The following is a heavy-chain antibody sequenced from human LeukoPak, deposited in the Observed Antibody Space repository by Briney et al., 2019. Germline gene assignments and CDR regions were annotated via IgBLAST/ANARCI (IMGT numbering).Heavy chain of an antibody. CDR3: ARGDGYKNWFDP. CDR1: GGTFSSYA. CDR2: IIPIFGTA. V-gene: IGHV1-69*05. Sequence: SVKVFCKASGGTFSSYAISWVRQAPGQGLEWMGGIIPIFGTASYAQKFQGRVTITTDESTSTAYMELSSLRSEDTAVYYCARGDGYKNWFDPWGQGTLVTVSS. D-gene: IGHD5-24*01. J-gene: IGHJ5*02.